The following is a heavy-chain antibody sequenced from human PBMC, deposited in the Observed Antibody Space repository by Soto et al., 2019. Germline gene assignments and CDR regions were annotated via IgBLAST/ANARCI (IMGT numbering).Heavy chain of an antibody. J-gene: IGHJ5*02. CDR3: ARIGYSWELLWFDP. V-gene: IGHV4-30-4*01. Sequence: PSETLSLTCTVSGGSISSGDYYWSWIRQPPGKGLEWIGYIHYSGITFYTPSLKSRVSMSVDTSEHQFSLKVNSVTAADTAVYYCARIGYSWELLWFDPWGLGTLVTVS. D-gene: IGHD1-26*01. CDR1: GGSISSGDYY. CDR2: IHYSGIT.